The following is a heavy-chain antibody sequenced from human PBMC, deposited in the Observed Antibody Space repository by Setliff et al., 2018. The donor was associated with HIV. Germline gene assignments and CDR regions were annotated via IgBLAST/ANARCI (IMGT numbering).Heavy chain of an antibody. J-gene: IGHJ4*02. V-gene: IGHV3-20*04. CDR2: ISWSGSGI. CDR3: ARVFGPFDY. D-gene: IGHD3-10*02. Sequence: PGGSLRLSCAASGFKFDDYGMSWVRQGPGKGLEWVAGISWSGSGIGYGDSVKGRFTISRDDDRNFLFLQMNSLRAEDTAIYFCARVFGPFDYWGQGTLVTVSS. CDR1: GFKFDDYG.